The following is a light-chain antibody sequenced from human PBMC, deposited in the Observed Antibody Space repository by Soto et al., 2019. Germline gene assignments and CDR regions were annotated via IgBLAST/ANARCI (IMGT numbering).Light chain of an antibody. Sequence: QSVLTQPPSVSGAPGQRVTISCTGNSSSIGAGHDVHWYQQPPGTAPKLLIFRNNNRASGVPGRFSGARSGTSASLAITGLQTGDESDYYCQSFDSNLSGWVFGGGTKLTVL. CDR1: SSSIGAGHD. V-gene: IGLV1-40*01. CDR2: RNN. CDR3: QSFDSNLSGWV. J-gene: IGLJ3*02.